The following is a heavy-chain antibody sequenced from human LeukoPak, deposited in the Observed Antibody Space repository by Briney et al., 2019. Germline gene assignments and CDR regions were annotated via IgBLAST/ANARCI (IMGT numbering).Heavy chain of an antibody. D-gene: IGHD4-17*01. J-gene: IGHJ4*02. V-gene: IGHV3-30*02. CDR1: GFTFSSYG. CDR3: TTDRVYDYGDYDSDY. CDR2: IRYDGSNK. Sequence: GGSLRLSCAASGFTFSSYGMHWVRQAPGKGLEWVAFIRYDGSNKYYADSVKGRFTISRDNSKNTLYLQMNSLKTEDTAVYYCTTDRVYDYGDYDSDYWGQGTLVTVSS.